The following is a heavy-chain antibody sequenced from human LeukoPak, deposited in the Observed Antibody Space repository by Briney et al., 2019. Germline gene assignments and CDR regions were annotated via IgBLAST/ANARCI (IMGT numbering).Heavy chain of an antibody. J-gene: IGHJ3*02. CDR2: IKQDGSES. CDR1: GFTFSNYW. Sequence: GGSLRLSCAASGFTFSNYWMSWVRQAPGTGLEWVANIKQDGSESYYVDSVKGRFTISRDNAKNSLYLQMNSLRAEDTAMYYCARVSGSRNYYFGAFDIWGQGTMVTVSS. D-gene: IGHD3-10*01. V-gene: IGHV3-7*01. CDR3: ARVSGSRNYYFGAFDI.